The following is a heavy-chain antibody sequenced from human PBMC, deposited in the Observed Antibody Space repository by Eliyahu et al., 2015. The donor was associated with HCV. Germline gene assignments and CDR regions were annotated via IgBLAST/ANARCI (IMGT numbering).Heavy chain of an antibody. V-gene: IGHV4-34*01. Sequence: QVQLQQWGAGLLKPSETLSLTCAVYGGSFSGYYWSWIRQPPGKGLEWIGEINHSGSTNYNPXLKSRVTISVDTSKNQFSLKLSSVTAADTAVYYCARGDHYYYGSGSYSWFDPWGQGTLVTVSS. CDR1: GGSFSGYY. D-gene: IGHD3-10*01. J-gene: IGHJ5*02. CDR2: INHSGST. CDR3: ARGDHYYYGSGSYSWFDP.